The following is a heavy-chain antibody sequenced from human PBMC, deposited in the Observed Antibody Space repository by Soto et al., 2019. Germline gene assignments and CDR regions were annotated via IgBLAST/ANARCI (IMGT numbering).Heavy chain of an antibody. V-gene: IGHV4-30-2*01. CDR3: ARGVTTVTTFDH. D-gene: IGHD4-17*01. Sequence: PSETLSLTCSVSVCSISSGCYSCNWLRQPPGKGLEWIGYIYHSGSTYYNPSLKSRVTISVDRSKNQFSLKLSSVTAADTAVYYCARGVTTVTTFDHWGQGTLVTVSS. CDR2: IYHSGST. CDR1: VCSISSGCYS. J-gene: IGHJ4*02.